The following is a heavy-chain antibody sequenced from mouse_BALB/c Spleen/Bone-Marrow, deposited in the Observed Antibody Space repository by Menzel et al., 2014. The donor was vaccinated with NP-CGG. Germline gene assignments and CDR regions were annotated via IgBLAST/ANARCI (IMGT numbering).Heavy chain of an antibody. CDR3: ARFGYYGWLAY. D-gene: IGHD2-3*01. CDR1: GFELSRYW. CDR2: INPNSRTI. Sequence: EVQLQQSGGGLVQPGGSLKLSCTASGFELSRYWMSWVRQAPGKGLEWIGEINPNSRTINYTPSLKERFIISRDNAKNTLYLQMSKVRSEDTALYFCARFGYYGWLAYWGQGTLVTVSA. J-gene: IGHJ3*01. V-gene: IGHV4-1*02.